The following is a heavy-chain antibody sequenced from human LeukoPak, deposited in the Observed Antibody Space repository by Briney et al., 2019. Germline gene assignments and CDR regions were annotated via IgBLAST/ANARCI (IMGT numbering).Heavy chain of an antibody. Sequence: GASVKVSCEASGYTFTTYDINWVRQAAGQGLEWMGWMNPNSGNTGNAQKFQGRVTMTRNTSISTAYMELSSLRSEDTAVYYCARGSDIVVAHGMDVWGQGTTVTVSS. CDR1: GYTFTTYD. CDR3: ARGSDIVVAHGMDV. D-gene: IGHD2-2*01. J-gene: IGHJ6*02. CDR2: MNPNSGNT. V-gene: IGHV1-8*01.